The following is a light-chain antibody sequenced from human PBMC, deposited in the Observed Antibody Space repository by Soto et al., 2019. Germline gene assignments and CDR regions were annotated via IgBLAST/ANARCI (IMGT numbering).Light chain of an antibody. CDR1: QSVLYSSNNKNY. CDR3: QQYYRPWT. Sequence: DIVMTQSPDSLAVSLGERATINCKSSQSVLYSSNNKNYLAWYQQKPGQPPKLLIYWASTREPGVPDRFSGSGSGTDFTLTISSLQAEDVAVYDCQQYYRPWTFGQGTKVEIK. CDR2: WAS. J-gene: IGKJ1*01. V-gene: IGKV4-1*01.